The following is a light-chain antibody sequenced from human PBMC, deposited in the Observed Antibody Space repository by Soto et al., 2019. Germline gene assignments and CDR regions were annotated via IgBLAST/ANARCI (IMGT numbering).Light chain of an antibody. V-gene: IGLV8-61*01. CDR2: STN. CDR1: SASVLTSYY. J-gene: IGLJ2*01. CDR3: ALYVGSGTVV. Sequence: QTVVSQEPSFSVSTGETVTLTCGLTSASVLTSYYPSWYQQTTGQAPRTLIYSTNIRSSGVPDRFSGSILGNKAALTITGAQADDESDYYCALYVGSGTVVFGGGTKLTVL.